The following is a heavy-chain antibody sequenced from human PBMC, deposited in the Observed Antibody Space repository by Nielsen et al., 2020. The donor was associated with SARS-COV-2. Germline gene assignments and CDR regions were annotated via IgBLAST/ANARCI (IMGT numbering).Heavy chain of an antibody. CDR3: ARDWSRAFDV. CDR2: IKPDGSEK. J-gene: IGHJ3*01. V-gene: IGHV3-7*01. CDR1: GFTFISLW. Sequence: GGSLRPSFAASGFTFISLWMSWVRQVPGKGRDWVADIKPDGSEKVYVDAVRGRFTISRDNPKNSMSLQMNSLRVEDTAVYYCARDWSRAFDVWGQGTMVTVSS.